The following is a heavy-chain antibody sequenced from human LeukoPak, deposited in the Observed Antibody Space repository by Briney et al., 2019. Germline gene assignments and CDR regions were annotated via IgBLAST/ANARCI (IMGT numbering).Heavy chain of an antibody. CDR3: ASSPQYYYDSSGFGIDAFDI. CDR2: IIPIFGTA. J-gene: IGHJ3*02. D-gene: IGHD3-22*01. V-gene: IGHV1-69*01. Sequence: SVKVSCKASGGTFSSYAISWVRQAPGQGLEWMGGIIPIFGTANYAQKFQGRVTITADESTSTAYMELSSLRSEDTAVYYCASSPQYYYDSSGFGIDAFDIWGQGTMVTVSS. CDR1: GGTFSSYA.